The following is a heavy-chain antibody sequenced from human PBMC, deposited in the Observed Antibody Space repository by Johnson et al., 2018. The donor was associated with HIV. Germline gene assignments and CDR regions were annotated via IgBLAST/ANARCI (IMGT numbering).Heavy chain of an antibody. V-gene: IGHV3-30*19. CDR3: ATVHSSSDAFDI. CDR2: IWSDGSNK. D-gene: IGHD6-6*01. J-gene: IGHJ3*02. CDR1: GFIFSNSG. Sequence: QVQLVESGGGVVQPGRSLRLSCAASGFIFSNSGMHWVRQAPGKGLEWVAIIWSDGSNKYYADSVKGRFTISRDNSKNTLYLQMNSLRAEDTAVYYCATVHSSSDAFDIWGQGTMVTVSS.